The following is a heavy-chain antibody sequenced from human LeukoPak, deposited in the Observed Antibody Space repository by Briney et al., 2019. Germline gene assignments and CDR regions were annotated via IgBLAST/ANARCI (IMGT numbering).Heavy chain of an antibody. CDR1: GGSISSGDYY. V-gene: IGHV4-30-4*01. Sequence: SETLSLTCTVSGGSISSGDYYSSWIRQPPGKGLEWIGYIYYSGSTYYNPSLKSRVTISVDTSKNQFSLRLSSVTAADTAVYYCARVTITMVRGVPSPRNYYYYGMDVWGKGTTVTVSS. CDR3: ARVTITMVRGVPSPRNYYYYGMDV. J-gene: IGHJ6*04. D-gene: IGHD3-10*01. CDR2: IYYSGST.